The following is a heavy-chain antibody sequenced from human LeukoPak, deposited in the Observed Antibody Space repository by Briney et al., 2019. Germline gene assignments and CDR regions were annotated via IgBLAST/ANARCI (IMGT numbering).Heavy chain of an antibody. J-gene: IGHJ4*02. V-gene: IGHV4-34*01. Sequence: SETLSLTCAVYGGSFSGYYWSWIRQPPGKGLEWIGEINHSGSTYYNPSLKSRVTISVDTSKNQFSLKLSSVTAADTAVYYCARVSSSGWSFGYWGQGTLVTVSS. CDR1: GGSFSGYY. CDR3: ARVSSSGWSFGY. D-gene: IGHD6-19*01. CDR2: INHSGST.